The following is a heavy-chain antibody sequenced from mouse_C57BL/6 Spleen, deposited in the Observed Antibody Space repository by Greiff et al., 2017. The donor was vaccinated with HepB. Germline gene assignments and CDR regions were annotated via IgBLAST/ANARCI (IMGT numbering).Heavy chain of an antibody. Sequence: VQLQQSGPELVKPGASVKLSCKASGYTFTSYDLNWVKQRPGQGLEWIGWIYPRAGSTKYNEKFKVKATLTVDTSSSTAYMELHSLTSEDSSVYFCARSYYGSSYEDYWGQGTTLTVSA. D-gene: IGHD1-1*01. CDR2: IYPRAGST. CDR1: GYTFTSYD. CDR3: ARSYYGSSYEDY. V-gene: IGHV1-85*01. J-gene: IGHJ2*01.